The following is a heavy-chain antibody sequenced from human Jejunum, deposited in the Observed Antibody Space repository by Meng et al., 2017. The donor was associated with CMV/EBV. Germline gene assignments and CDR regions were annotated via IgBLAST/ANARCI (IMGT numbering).Heavy chain of an antibody. CDR2: ISSSGNT. V-gene: IGHV4-30-4*01. J-gene: IGHJ5*02. Sequence: DSSWSWIRQSPGKGLEWFGYISSSGNTYYNPSLESRSRVTISRDTSKNQFSLKLNSVTAADTAVYYCARGREYYSDTTGYYSNWFDPWGQGTLVTVSS. D-gene: IGHD3-22*01. CDR1: DSS. CDR3: ARGREYYSDTTGYYSNWFDP.